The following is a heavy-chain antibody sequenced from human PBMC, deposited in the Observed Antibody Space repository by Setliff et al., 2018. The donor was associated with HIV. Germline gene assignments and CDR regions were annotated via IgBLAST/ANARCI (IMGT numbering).Heavy chain of an antibody. V-gene: IGHV1-8*01. J-gene: IGHJ6*03. CDR1: GYTFTSYD. CDR2: MNPNSGNT. CDR3: ARGLAVAGKSYYSYYYMDV. D-gene: IGHD6-19*01. Sequence: GASVKVSCKASGYTFTSYDINWVRQATGQGLEWMGWMNPNSGNTGYAQKFQGRVTMTRNTSISTAYMELSSLSSEDTAVYYCARGLAVAGKSYYSYYYMDVWGKGTTVTVSS.